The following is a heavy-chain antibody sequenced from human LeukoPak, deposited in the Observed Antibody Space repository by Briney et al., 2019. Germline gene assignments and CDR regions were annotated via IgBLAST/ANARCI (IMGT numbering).Heavy chain of an antibody. CDR2: IWYDGSNK. D-gene: IGHD5-24*01. V-gene: IGHV3-33*01. J-gene: IGHJ4*02. Sequence: HPGRSLRLSCAASGFTFSSYGMHWVRQAPGKGMEWVAVIWYDGSNKYYADSVKGRFTISRDNSKNTLYLQMNSLRAEDTAVYYCARDVGMGMNYFDYWGQGTLVTVSS. CDR1: GFTFSSYG. CDR3: ARDVGMGMNYFDY.